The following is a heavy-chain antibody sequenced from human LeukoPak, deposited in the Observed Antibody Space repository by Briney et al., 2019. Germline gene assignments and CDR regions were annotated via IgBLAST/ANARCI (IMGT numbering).Heavy chain of an antibody. Sequence: GGSLRLSCAASGFTFSSYSMNWVRQAPGKGLEWVSYISSSSSTIYYADSVKGRFTISRDNAKNSLYLQMNSLRAEDTAVYYCARDKDSLGYCSSTSCPPVGYWGQGTLVTVSS. CDR2: ISSSSSTI. J-gene: IGHJ4*02. D-gene: IGHD2-2*01. V-gene: IGHV3-48*01. CDR1: GFTFSSYS. CDR3: ARDKDSLGYCSSTSCPPVGY.